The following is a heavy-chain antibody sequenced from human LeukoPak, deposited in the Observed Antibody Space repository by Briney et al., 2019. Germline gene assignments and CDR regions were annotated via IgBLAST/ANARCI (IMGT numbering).Heavy chain of an antibody. D-gene: IGHD3-3*01. CDR3: VRDKQFLEWLSYMFDY. V-gene: IGHV3-30-3*01. J-gene: IGHJ4*02. CDR1: GFTFSSYA. Sequence: GGSLRLSCAASGFTFSSYAMHWVRQAPGKGLEWVAVISYDGSNKYYADSVKGRFTISRDNSKNRMYLQMNSLRAEDTAVYYCVRDKQFLEWLSYMFDYWGQGTLVTVSS. CDR2: ISYDGSNK.